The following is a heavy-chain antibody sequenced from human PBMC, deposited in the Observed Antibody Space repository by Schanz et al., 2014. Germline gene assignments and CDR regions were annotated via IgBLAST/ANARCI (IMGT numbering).Heavy chain of an antibody. D-gene: IGHD6-6*01. CDR3: ARDQSPYTNSSDVRYFDS. J-gene: IGHJ4*02. CDR1: GYSFTPFP. CDR2: ISPYNGNT. Sequence: QVQLVQSWAEVKGPGASVKVSCKASGYSFTPFPIHWVRQAPGQGLEWMGWISPYNGNTNYAQKLQGRVTMTADTSTSTAYMDLRSLRSDDTAVYYCARDQSPYTNSSDVRYFDSWGQGTLVVVSS. V-gene: IGHV1-18*01.